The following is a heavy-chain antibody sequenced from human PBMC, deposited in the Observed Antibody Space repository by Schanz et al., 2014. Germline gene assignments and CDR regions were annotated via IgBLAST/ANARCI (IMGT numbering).Heavy chain of an antibody. Sequence: EVQLVESGGGLVQPGGSLRLSCAASGFTFSSYSMNWVRQAPGKGLEWVSRTSNDGSFTTFADSVKGRFTISRDNAKNTLYLQMSSLRAEDTAVYYCAKVWGSDYFYPFDYWGQGTLVTVSS. D-gene: IGHD3-22*01. CDR2: TSNDGSFT. J-gene: IGHJ4*02. CDR3: AKVWGSDYFYPFDY. V-gene: IGHV3-74*02. CDR1: GFTFSSYS.